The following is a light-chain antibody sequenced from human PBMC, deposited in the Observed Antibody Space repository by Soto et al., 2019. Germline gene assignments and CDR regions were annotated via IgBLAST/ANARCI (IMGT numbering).Light chain of an antibody. J-gene: IGLJ2*01. CDR3: TSYTSNITQV. Sequence: QSVLTQPASVSGSPGQSITISCTGTSSDVGGYNYVSWYQQHPGKAPKLMIYDVSNRPSGVSNRFSGSKSGNTASLPISRLQAEDEADYYCTSYTSNITQVFGGGTKLTVL. V-gene: IGLV2-14*01. CDR2: DVS. CDR1: SSDVGGYNY.